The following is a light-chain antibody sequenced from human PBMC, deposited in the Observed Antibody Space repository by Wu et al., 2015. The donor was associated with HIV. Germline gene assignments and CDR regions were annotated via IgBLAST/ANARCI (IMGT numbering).Light chain of an antibody. J-gene: IGKJ4*01. CDR2: GAS. Sequence: EIVLTQSPGTLSLSPGERATLSCRASQSVSSTYLAWYQQKPGQAPRLLIYGASSRATDIPDRFSGSGSGTDLTLTISRLEPEDSAVYFCQQYDSSVTFGGGTKVEIK. CDR1: QSVSSTY. CDR3: QQYDSSVT. V-gene: IGKV3-20*01.